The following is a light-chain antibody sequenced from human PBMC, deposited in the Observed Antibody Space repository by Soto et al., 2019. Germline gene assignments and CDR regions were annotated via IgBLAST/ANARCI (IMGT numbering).Light chain of an antibody. Sequence: DIQMTQSPSSLSASVVDRVTITCRASQSIRSYLNWYQQKPGKAPTLLIFTSSSLQSGVPSRFSGSGSGTDFILTISSLQPEDFATYYCQQSYSTPPTFGQGTKVDIK. J-gene: IGKJ1*01. V-gene: IGKV1-39*01. CDR2: TSS. CDR1: QSIRSY. CDR3: QQSYSTPPT.